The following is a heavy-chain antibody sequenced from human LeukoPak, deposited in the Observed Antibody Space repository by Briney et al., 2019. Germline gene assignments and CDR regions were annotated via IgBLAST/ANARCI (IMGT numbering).Heavy chain of an antibody. D-gene: IGHD1-26*01. CDR3: ARARPGGSWFDP. CDR1: GGSFSGYY. CDR2: INHSGST. J-gene: IGHJ5*02. V-gene: IGHV4-34*01. Sequence: PSENLSLTCAVYGGSFSGYYWSWIRQPPGKGLEWIGEINHSGSTNYNPSLKSRVTISVDTSKNQFSLKLSSVTAADTAVYYCARARPGGSWFDPWGQGTLVTVSS.